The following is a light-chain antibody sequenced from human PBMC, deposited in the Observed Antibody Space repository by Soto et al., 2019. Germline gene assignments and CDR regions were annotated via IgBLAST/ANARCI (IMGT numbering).Light chain of an antibody. V-gene: IGLV2-8*01. CDR3: SSFAGNNNLV. CDR1: SSDVGGYNY. J-gene: IGLJ2*01. Sequence: QSVLTQPPSASGSPGQSVTISCTGTSSDVGGYNYVSWYQQHAGKAPKLMISEVSKRPSGVPDRFSGYKSGNTASLTVSGLQAEDEADYYCSSFAGNNNLVFGGGTKLTVL. CDR2: EVS.